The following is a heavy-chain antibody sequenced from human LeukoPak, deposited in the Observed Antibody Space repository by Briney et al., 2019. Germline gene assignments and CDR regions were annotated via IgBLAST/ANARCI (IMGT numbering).Heavy chain of an antibody. CDR2: ISPSGDNT. Sequence: GGSLRLSCAASGFTFSRHAMTWVRQAPGKGLEWVSAISPSGDNTYYPDSVKGRFTISRDNAKNTLYLQMNSLRAEDTAVYYCARGSGYYDSSGLDYWGQGTLVTVSS. J-gene: IGHJ4*02. V-gene: IGHV3-23*01. CDR3: ARGSGYYDSSGLDY. CDR1: GFTFSRHA. D-gene: IGHD3-22*01.